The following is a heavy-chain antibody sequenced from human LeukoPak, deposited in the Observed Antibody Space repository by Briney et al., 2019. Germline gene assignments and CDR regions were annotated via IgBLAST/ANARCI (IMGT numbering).Heavy chain of an antibody. CDR1: GYTFTSYG. V-gene: IGHV1-18*01. CDR2: ISAYNGNT. Sequence: ASVKVSCKASGYTFTSYGISWVRQAPGQGLEWMGWISAYNGNTKYAQRLQGRVTMTTDTSTTTAYMELRSLRSGDTAVYYCARDLLQYFDWLTMAGYWGQGTLVSVSS. J-gene: IGHJ4*02. CDR3: ARDLLQYFDWLTMAGY. D-gene: IGHD3-9*01.